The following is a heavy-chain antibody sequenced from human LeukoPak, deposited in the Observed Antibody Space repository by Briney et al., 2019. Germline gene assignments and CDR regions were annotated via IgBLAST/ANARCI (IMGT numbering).Heavy chain of an antibody. Sequence: PGGSLRLSCTASGFTFHDYAMHWVRQAPGKGLEWVSAINWNNDNIAYADSVKGRFTISRDNAKNSLYLQMNSLRAEDTAVYYCARPTSPLELHFYYYMDVWGKGTTVTVSS. D-gene: IGHD1-7*01. J-gene: IGHJ6*03. CDR2: INWNNDNI. CDR3: ARPTSPLELHFYYYMDV. V-gene: IGHV3-9*01. CDR1: GFTFHDYA.